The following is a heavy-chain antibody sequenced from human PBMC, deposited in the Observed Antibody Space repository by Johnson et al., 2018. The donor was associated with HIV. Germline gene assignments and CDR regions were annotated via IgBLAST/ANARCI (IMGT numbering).Heavy chain of an antibody. CDR3: ARGLGLQQIDI. CDR1: GFTFSSYA. CDR2: ISYDGSNK. Sequence: QVQLVESGGGVVQPGRSLRLSCAASGFTFSSYAMHWVRQAPGKGLEWVAVISYDGSNKYYADSVKGRFTISRDNSKNTLYLQMNRLRADDTAVYYCARGLGLQQIDIWGQGTMVTVSS. D-gene: IGHD3-16*01. J-gene: IGHJ3*02. V-gene: IGHV3-30*04.